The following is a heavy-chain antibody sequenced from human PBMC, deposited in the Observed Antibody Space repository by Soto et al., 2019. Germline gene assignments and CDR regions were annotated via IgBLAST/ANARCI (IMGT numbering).Heavy chain of an antibody. V-gene: IGHV6-1*01. CDR1: GDSVSSNSAA. CDR3: ARDCGRCCSSTSCFFGMDV. Sequence: SQTLSLTGAISGDSVSSNSAAWNWIRQSPSRGLEWLGRTYYRSKWYNDYAVSVKSRITINPDTSKNQFSLQLNSVTPEDTAVYYCARDCGRCCSSTSCFFGMDVWAQGTTVTASS. CDR2: TYYRSKWYN. D-gene: IGHD2-2*01. J-gene: IGHJ6*02.